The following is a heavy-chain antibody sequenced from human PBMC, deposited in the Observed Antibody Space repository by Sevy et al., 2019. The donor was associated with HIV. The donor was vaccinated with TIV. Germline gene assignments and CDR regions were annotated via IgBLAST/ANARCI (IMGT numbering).Heavy chain of an antibody. D-gene: IGHD6-13*01. V-gene: IGHV1-8*01. J-gene: IGHJ3*02. Sequence: ASVMVSCKASGYTFTSYDFNWVRQATGQGLEWMGWINPNSGNTGYAQKFQGRVTMTRNTSISTAYMELSSLRSEDTAVYYCASVYSSRWDDAFDIWGQGTMVTVSS. CDR2: INPNSGNT. CDR1: GYTFTSYD. CDR3: ASVYSSRWDDAFDI.